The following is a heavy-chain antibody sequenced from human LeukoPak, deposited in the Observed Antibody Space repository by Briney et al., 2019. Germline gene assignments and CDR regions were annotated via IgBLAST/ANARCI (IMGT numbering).Heavy chain of an antibody. Sequence: ASVKVSCKASGYTFTCYYMHWLRQAPAQGLEWMGRSNPNSGGTSYAQKFQGRVTMTRDTSISTAYMELSRLRSDDTAVYYCARRVVGASGGFFDYWGQGTLVTVSS. CDR2: SNPNSGGT. V-gene: IGHV1-2*06. J-gene: IGHJ4*02. CDR3: ARRVVGASGGFFDY. CDR1: GYTFTCYY. D-gene: IGHD1-26*01.